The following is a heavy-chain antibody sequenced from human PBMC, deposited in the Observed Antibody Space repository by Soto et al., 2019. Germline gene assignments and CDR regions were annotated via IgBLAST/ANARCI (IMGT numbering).Heavy chain of an antibody. J-gene: IGHJ4*02. V-gene: IGHV3-30*18. Sequence: GGSLRPSCAASGFTFSGYGMHWVRQAPGKGLEWVAVISYDGSNKYYADSVKGRFTISRDNSKNTLYLQMNSLRAEDTAVYYCAKEYYYGSGSYSTTDYWGQGTLVTVSS. CDR3: AKEYYYGSGSYSTTDY. D-gene: IGHD3-10*01. CDR2: ISYDGSNK. CDR1: GFTFSGYG.